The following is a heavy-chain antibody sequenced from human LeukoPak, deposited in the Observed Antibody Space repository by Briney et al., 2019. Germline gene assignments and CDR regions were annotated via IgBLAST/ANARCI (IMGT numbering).Heavy chain of an antibody. CDR3: ARRKQLWLQYYFDY. Sequence: SETLSLTCTVSGGSIGSSTYYWGWIRQPPGKGLEWIGSIYYSGSTYYNPSLKSLVTISVDPSKNQFSLKLSSVTAADPAVYYCARRKQLWLQYYFDYWGQGTLVTVSS. D-gene: IGHD5-18*01. CDR1: GGSIGSSTYY. CDR2: IYYSGST. V-gene: IGHV4-39*07. J-gene: IGHJ4*02.